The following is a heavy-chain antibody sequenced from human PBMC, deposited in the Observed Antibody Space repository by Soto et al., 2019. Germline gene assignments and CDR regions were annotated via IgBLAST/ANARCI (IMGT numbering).Heavy chain of an antibody. CDR2: INHSGST. J-gene: IGHJ4*02. V-gene: IGHV4-34*01. CDR1: GWSFSGYY. D-gene: IGHD3-9*01. Sequence: SETLSLTCAVYGWSFSGYYWSWIRQPPGKGLEWIGEINHSGSTNYNPSLKSRVTISVDTSKNQFSLKLSSVTAADTAVYYCARGDSDVLRYFDWLQSFYFDYWGQGTLVTVSS. CDR3: ARGDSDVLRYFDWLQSFYFDY.